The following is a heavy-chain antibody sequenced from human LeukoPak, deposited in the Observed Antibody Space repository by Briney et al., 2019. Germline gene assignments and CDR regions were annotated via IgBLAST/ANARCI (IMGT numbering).Heavy chain of an antibody. D-gene: IGHD5-18*01. CDR1: GFTFRNHA. Sequence: GGSLRLSCAASGFTFRNHAMNWVRQAPGKGLEWVSVISGSGETTYYADSVKGRFTISRDNSKNTLYLQMNSLRAEDTAVYYCARDYGYAFDYWGQGTLVTVSS. V-gene: IGHV3-23*01. CDR2: ISGSGETT. J-gene: IGHJ4*02. CDR3: ARDYGYAFDY.